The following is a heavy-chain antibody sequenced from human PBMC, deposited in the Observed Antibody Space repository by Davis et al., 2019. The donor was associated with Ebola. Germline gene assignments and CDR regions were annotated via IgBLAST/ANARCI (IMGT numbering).Heavy chain of an antibody. CDR1: GGSIDSGGYY. V-gene: IGHV4-31*03. Sequence: SETLSLTCTVSGGSIDSGGYYWSWIRQRPGKGLEWIGYIFYSGSIYYNPSLKSRITISVDTSKNQFSLSLRSVTAADTAVYYCAREGNPVPFDYWGQGTLVTVSS. CDR2: IFYSGSI. J-gene: IGHJ4*02. D-gene: IGHD6-6*01. CDR3: AREGNPVPFDY.